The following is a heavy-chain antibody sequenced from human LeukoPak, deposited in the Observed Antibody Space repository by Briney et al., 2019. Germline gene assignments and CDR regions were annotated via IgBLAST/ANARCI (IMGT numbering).Heavy chain of an antibody. D-gene: IGHD1-1*01. V-gene: IGHV4-34*01. J-gene: IGHJ5*02. CDR3: ARGRNWNDGWFDP. CDR1: GGSFGGYY. CDR2: INHSGST. Sequence: PSETLSLTCAVYGGSFGGYYWSWIRQPPGKGLEWIGEINHSGSTNYNPSLKSRVTISVDTSKNQFSLKLSSVTAADTAVYYCARGRNWNDGWFDPWGQGTLVTVSS.